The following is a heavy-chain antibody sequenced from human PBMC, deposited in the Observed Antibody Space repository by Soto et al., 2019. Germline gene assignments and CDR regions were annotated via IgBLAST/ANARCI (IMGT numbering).Heavy chain of an antibody. J-gene: IGHJ4*02. CDR1: GFTFSSYA. V-gene: IGHV3-23*01. D-gene: IGHD3-10*01. CDR3: AKSHKPRLWFGESGPFDY. Sequence: GGSLRLSCAASGFTFSSYAMSWVRQAPGKGLEWVSAISGSGGSTYYADSVKGRFTISRDNSKNTLYLQMNSLRAEDTAVYYCAKSHKPRLWFGESGPFDYWGQGTLVTVSS. CDR2: ISGSGGST.